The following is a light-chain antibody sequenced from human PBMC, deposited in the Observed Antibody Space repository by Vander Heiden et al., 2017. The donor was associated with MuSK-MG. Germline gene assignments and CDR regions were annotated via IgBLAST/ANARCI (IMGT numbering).Light chain of an antibody. V-gene: IGKV1-9*01. CDR2: AAS. J-gene: IGKJ2*01. CDR3: QQRNSDPQDT. Sequence: DIQFTHSTSFLYASVGDRVNITCRASQGISSYLAWYQQKPGKAPKLLIYAASTLQSGVPSRLSGSGSGTEFTLTSSSLQPEDFTTYYCQQRNSDPQDTLGQGTKMEIK. CDR1: QGISSY.